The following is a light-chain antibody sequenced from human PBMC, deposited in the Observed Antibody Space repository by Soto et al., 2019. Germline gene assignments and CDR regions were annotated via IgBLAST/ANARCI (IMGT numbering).Light chain of an antibody. CDR2: KAS. CDR3: QQYNTYPLT. Sequence: DIQMTQSPSTLSASVGDRVTITCRASQSISTWLAWYQQKPGKAPKLLIYKASNLEGGVPSRFIGSGSGTEFNITISRLQPDDFATYYCQQYNTYPLTFGVRTTVEIK. J-gene: IGKJ4*01. V-gene: IGKV1-5*03. CDR1: QSISTW.